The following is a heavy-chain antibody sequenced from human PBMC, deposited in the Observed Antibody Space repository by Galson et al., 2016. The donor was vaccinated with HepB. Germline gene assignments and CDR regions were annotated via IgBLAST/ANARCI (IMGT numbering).Heavy chain of an antibody. CDR2: ISPYHGDT. J-gene: IGHJ6*04. CDR3: AREWAIVIPYHFMDV. D-gene: IGHD2-21*01. Sequence: SVKVSCKASGYIFTTFGISWVRQAPGQGLEWVGWISPYHGDTHYAQKFQGRVSMTTDTATTTAYLELRSLRPDDTAVYYCAREWAIVIPYHFMDVWGKGTTVTVPS. CDR1: GYIFTTFG. V-gene: IGHV1-18*01.